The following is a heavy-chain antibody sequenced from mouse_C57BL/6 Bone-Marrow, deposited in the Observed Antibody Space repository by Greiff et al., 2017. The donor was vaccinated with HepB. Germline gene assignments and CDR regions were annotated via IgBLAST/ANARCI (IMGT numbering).Heavy chain of an antibody. J-gene: IGHJ1*03. CDR2: INPSNGGT. CDR1: GYTFTSYW. V-gene: IGHV1-53*01. CDR3: ARGGGGKSWYFDV. Sequence: QVQLQQPGTELVKPGASVKLSCKASGYTFTSYWMHWVKQRPGQGLEWIGNINPSNGGTNYNEKFKSKATLTVDKSSSTAYMQLSSLTSEDSAVYDGARGGGGKSWYFDVWGTGTTVTVSA. D-gene: IGHD1-1*02.